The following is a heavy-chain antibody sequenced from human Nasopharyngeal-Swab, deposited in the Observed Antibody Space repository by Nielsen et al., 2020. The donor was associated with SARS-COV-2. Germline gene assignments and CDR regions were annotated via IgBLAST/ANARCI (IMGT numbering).Heavy chain of an antibody. V-gene: IGHV4-61*02. Sequence: RQAPGKGLEWIGRIYTSGSTNYNPSLKSRVTISVDTSKNQFSLKLSSVTAADTAVYYCARGITTLYYYYYMDVWGKGTTVTVS. CDR2: IYTSGST. CDR3: ARGITTLYYYYYMDV. J-gene: IGHJ6*03. D-gene: IGHD3-10*01.